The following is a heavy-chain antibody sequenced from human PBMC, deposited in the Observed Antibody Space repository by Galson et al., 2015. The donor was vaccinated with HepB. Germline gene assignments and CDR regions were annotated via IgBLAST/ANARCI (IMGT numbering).Heavy chain of an antibody. V-gene: IGHV3-30-3*01. J-gene: IGHJ4*02. CDR3: ARSVGGYSSD. CDR2: ISYDGSNK. D-gene: IGHD5-18*01. Sequence: SLRLSCAASGFTFSSYAMHWVRQAPGKGLEWVAVISYDGSNKYYADSVKGRFTISRDNSKNTLYLQMNSLRAEDTAVYYCARSVGGYSSDWGQGTLITVSS. CDR1: GFTFSSYA.